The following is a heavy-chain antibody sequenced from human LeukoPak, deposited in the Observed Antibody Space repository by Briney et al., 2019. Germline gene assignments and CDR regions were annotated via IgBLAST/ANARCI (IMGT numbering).Heavy chain of an antibody. CDR2: IYTGGNT. CDR1: GVSISTYY. J-gene: IGHJ5*02. D-gene: IGHD6-19*01. CDR3: ARDWAVAGPHWFDP. V-gene: IGHV4-4*07. Sequence: SETLSLTCTVSGVSISTYYWSWIRQPAGEGLEWIGRIYTGGNTNYNPSLKSRVTISIDTSKNQISLGLDSVTAADTAVYYCARDWAVAGPHWFDPWGQGTLVTVSS.